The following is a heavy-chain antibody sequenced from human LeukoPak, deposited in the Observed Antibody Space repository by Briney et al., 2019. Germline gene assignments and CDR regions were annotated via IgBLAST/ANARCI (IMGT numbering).Heavy chain of an antibody. V-gene: IGHV1-2*02. CDR1: GYTFTGCY. Sequence: ASVKVSCKASGYTFTGCYMHWVRQAPGQGLEWMGWINPNSGGTNYAQKFQGRVTMTRDTSISTAYMELSRLRSDDTAVYYCARVGWFGELLPPWYYYGMDVWGQGTTVTVSS. J-gene: IGHJ6*02. D-gene: IGHD3-10*01. CDR3: ARVGWFGELLPPWYYYGMDV. CDR2: INPNSGGT.